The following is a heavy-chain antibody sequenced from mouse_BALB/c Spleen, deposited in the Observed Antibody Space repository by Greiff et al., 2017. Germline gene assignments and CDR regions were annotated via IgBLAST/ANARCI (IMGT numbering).Heavy chain of an antibody. V-gene: IGHV14-4*02. J-gene: IGHJ4*01. CDR2: IDPENGDT. D-gene: IGHD2-4*01. CDR1: GFNIKDYY. CDR3: NAPRSTMITTGAMDY. Sequence: EVQLQQSGAELVRSGASVKLSCTASGFNIKDYYMHWVKQRPEQGLEWIGWIDPENGDTEYAPKFQGKATMTADTSSNTAYLQLSSLTSEDTAVYYCNAPRSTMITTGAMDYWGQGTSVTVSS.